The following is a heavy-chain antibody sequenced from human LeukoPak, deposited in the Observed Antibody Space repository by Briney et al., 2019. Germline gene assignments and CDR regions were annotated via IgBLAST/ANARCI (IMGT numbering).Heavy chain of an antibody. CDR2: IKQDGSEK. J-gene: IGHJ4*02. V-gene: IGHV3-7*01. Sequence: GGSLRLTCAASGFTFSSYWMSWVRQAPGKGLEWVANIKQDGSEKYYVDSVKGRFTISRDNAKNSLYLQMNSLRAEDTAVYYCARAPGVGAADAFDYWGQGTLVTVS. CDR3: ARAPGVGAADAFDY. D-gene: IGHD1-26*01. CDR1: GFTFSSYW.